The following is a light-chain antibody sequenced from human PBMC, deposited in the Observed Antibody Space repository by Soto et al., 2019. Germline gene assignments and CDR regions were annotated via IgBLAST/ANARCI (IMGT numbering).Light chain of an antibody. V-gene: IGKV3-20*01. J-gene: IGKJ1*01. CDR3: QQFGSSSWT. CDR1: QSVSSSY. Sequence: EIVLTQSPGTLSLSPGERATLSCRASQSVSSSYLAWYQHKPGQAPRLLIYGASSRPSGIPDRFSGSGSGTDFTLTISRLEPEDFAVYYCQQFGSSSWTF. CDR2: GAS.